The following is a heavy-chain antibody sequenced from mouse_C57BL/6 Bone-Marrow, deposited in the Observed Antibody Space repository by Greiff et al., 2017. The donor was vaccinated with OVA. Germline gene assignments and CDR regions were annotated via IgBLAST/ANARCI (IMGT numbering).Heavy chain of an antibody. J-gene: IGHJ4*01. V-gene: IGHV1-69*01. CDR2: IDPSDSYT. Sequence: VQLQQPGAELVMPGASVKLSCKASGYTFTSYWMHWVKQRPGQGLEWIGEIDPSDSYTNYNQKFKGKSTLTVDKSSSTAYMQLSSLTSEDSAVYYCARDDYDRGYAMDYGGQGTSVTVSS. CDR1: GYTFTSYW. D-gene: IGHD2-4*01. CDR3: ARDDYDRGYAMDY.